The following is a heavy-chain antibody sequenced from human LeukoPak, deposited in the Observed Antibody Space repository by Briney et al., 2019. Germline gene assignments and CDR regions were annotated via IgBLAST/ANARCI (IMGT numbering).Heavy chain of an antibody. Sequence: SVKVSCRASGGTFSSYAISWVRQAPGQGLEWMGRIIPIFGTANYAQKFQGRVTITTDESTSTAYMELSSLRSEDTAVYYCARDPYCSSTSCRPRSPNYFDYWGQGTLVTVSS. CDR1: GGTFSSYA. V-gene: IGHV1-69*05. D-gene: IGHD2-2*01. J-gene: IGHJ4*02. CDR3: ARDPYCSSTSCRPRSPNYFDY. CDR2: IIPIFGTA.